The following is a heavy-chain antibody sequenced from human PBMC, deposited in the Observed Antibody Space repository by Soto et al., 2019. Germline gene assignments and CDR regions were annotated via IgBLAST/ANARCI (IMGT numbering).Heavy chain of an antibody. Sequence: PGGSLRLCCAASGFTFSSYAMSWVRQAPGKGLEWVSAISGSGGSTYYADSVKGRFTISRDNSKNTLYLQMNSLRAEDTAVYYCAKDRREFSGFGELLKAAYYGMDVWGQGTTVTVSS. CDR1: GFTFSSYA. V-gene: IGHV3-23*01. D-gene: IGHD3-10*01. CDR3: AKDRREFSGFGELLKAAYYGMDV. J-gene: IGHJ6*02. CDR2: ISGSGGST.